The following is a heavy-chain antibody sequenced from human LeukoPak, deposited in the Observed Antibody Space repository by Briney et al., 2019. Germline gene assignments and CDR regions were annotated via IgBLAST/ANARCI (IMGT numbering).Heavy chain of an antibody. D-gene: IGHD3-3*01. Sequence: GGSLRLSCAASGFTFSSYAMSWVRQAPGKGLEWVSAISGSGGSTYYADSVKGRFTISRDNSKNTLYLQMNSLRAEDTAVYYCAPLAFGDDFWSGSVVDPWGQGTLVTVSS. CDR1: GFTFSSYA. V-gene: IGHV3-23*01. CDR2: ISGSGGST. J-gene: IGHJ5*02. CDR3: APLAFGDDFWSGSVVDP.